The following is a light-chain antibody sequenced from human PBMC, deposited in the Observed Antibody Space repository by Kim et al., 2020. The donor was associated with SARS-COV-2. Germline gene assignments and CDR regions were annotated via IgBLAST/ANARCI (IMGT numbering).Light chain of an antibody. CDR3: QQYRSYPLT. V-gene: IGKV1-5*01. CDR2: DAS. J-gene: IGKJ4*01. CDR1: QSIDSW. Sequence: SVGNRVTSTCRASQSIDSWLAWYQEKPGKAPMVLIYDASTLESGVPSRFSGSGSGTEFTLTISSLQPDDFATYYCQQYRSYPLTFGGGTKVDIK.